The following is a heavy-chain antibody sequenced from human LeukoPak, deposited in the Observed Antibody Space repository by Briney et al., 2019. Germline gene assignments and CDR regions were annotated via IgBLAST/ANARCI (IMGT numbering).Heavy chain of an antibody. CDR1: GGSISSYY. V-gene: IGHV4-59*01. CDR3: ARIFRGAYFDY. Sequence: SETLSLTCTVSGGSISSYYWSWIRQPPGKGLEWIGYIHFSGSTNYNPSLKSRVTVSDDKYKNQLSLKLSSVTAADTAVYYCARIFRGAYFDYWGQGTLVTVSS. J-gene: IGHJ4*02. CDR2: IHFSGST. D-gene: IGHD3-10*01.